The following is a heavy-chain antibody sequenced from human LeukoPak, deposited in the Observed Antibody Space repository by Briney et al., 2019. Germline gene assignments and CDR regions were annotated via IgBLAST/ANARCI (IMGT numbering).Heavy chain of an antibody. CDR3: TRMNYDGFDV. J-gene: IGHJ3*01. Sequence: SGPALVQPPQTLTLTCTFAGFSLNTSGMRVSWIRQPPGKALEWLARIDWDDDKFYSTSLKTRLTISKDTSKNQVVLTMTNMDPVDTATYYCTRMNYDGFDVWGQGTMVTVSS. D-gene: IGHD1-7*01. CDR2: IDWDDDK. V-gene: IGHV2-70*04. CDR1: GFSLNTSGMR.